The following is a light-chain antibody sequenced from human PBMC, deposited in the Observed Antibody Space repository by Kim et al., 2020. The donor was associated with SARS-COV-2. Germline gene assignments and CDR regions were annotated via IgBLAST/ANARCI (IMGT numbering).Light chain of an antibody. J-gene: IGKJ5*01. CDR3: MQGIHPIT. CDR1: QSLVYSDGNIY. CDR2: KVS. Sequence: DVVMTQSPLSLPVTLGQPASISCRSSQSLVYSDGNIYLHWFQQRPGQSPRRLIYKVSNRDSGVPDRFSGSGSGTDFTLKISRVEAEDVGVYYCMQGIHPITFGQGTRLEIK. V-gene: IGKV2-30*01.